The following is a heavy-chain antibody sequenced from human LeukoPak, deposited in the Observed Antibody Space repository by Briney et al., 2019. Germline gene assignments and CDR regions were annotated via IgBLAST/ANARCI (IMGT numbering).Heavy chain of an antibody. D-gene: IGHD7-27*01. V-gene: IGHV4-59*01. CDR1: GGPISSYY. CDR2: IYYSGST. Sequence: SETLSLTCTVSGGPISSYYWSWIRQPPGKGLEWIGYIYYSGSTNYNPSLKSRVTISVDTSKNQFSLKLSSVTAADTAVYYCASFLGLETDYFDYWGQGTLVTVSS. CDR3: ASFLGLETDYFDY. J-gene: IGHJ4*02.